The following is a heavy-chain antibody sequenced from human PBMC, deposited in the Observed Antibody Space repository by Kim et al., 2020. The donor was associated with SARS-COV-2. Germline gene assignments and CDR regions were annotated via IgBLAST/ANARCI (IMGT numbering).Heavy chain of an antibody. D-gene: IGHD3-10*01. V-gene: IGHV3-15*01. CDR3: TTVIMP. Sequence: GGSLRLSCAVSGFPFSNAWFNWVRQSPGKGLEWVARIKSKTDGGTADLAATVKGRFAISRDDSKNTLSMLINNVETDDSAVYYCTTVIMPWGEGTLVTVS. CDR2: IKSKTDGGTA. J-gene: IGHJ5*02. CDR1: GFPFSNAW.